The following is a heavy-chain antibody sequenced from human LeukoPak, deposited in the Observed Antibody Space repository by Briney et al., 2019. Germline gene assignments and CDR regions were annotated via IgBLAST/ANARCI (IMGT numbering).Heavy chain of an antibody. CDR1: GGSFSGYY. CDR3: ARGWYSSGWYPDYYYYYGMDV. J-gene: IGHJ6*02. CDR2: INHSGST. V-gene: IGHV4-34*01. Sequence: SETLSLTCAVYGGSFSGYYWSWIRQPPGKGLEWIGEINHSGSTDYNPSLKSRVTISVDTSKNQFSLKLSSVTAADTAVYYCARGWYSSGWYPDYYYYYGMDVWGQGTTVTVSS. D-gene: IGHD6-19*01.